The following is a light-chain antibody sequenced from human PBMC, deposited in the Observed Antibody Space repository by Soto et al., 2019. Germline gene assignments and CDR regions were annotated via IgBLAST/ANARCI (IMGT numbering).Light chain of an antibody. J-gene: IGKJ4*01. V-gene: IGKV4-1*01. CDR1: QSVLYSSNSQNY. Sequence: DSVMTQSPDSLAVSLGERATINCKSSQSVLYSSNSQNYLAWYQQKPGQPPKLLIYWASTRESGVPDRFSGGGSGTDFTLTISSLQAEDVAVYYCQQYYRPPLTFGGGTKVEIK. CDR3: QQYYRPPLT. CDR2: WAS.